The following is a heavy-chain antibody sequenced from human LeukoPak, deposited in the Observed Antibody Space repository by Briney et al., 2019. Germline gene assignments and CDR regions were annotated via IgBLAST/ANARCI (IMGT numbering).Heavy chain of an antibody. J-gene: IGHJ4*02. Sequence: GGSLRLSCAESRFTFSCYWMRRVRQAPGKGLEWVANIKQDGSEKSYVDSVKGRFTIFRDNAKNSLYLQMNSLRAEDTAVDYCARDQGNIPYYWGQGTLVTVSS. V-gene: IGHV3-7*01. CDR2: IKQDGSEK. CDR1: RFTFSCYW. CDR3: ARDQGNIPYY. D-gene: IGHD4-23*01.